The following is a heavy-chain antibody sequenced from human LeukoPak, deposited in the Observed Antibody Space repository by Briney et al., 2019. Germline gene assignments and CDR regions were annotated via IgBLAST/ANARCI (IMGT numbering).Heavy chain of an antibody. Sequence: GGSLRLSCAASGFSFSSYSMNWVRQAPGKGLEWVSSFSESSSYIYYADSVKGRFTISRDNAKSSLYLQMNSLRAEDTAVYYCASSTTVTTVYFGMDVWGQGTTVTVSS. V-gene: IGHV3-21*01. CDR1: GFSFSSYS. CDR2: FSESSSYI. CDR3: ASSTTVTTVYFGMDV. J-gene: IGHJ6*02. D-gene: IGHD4-17*01.